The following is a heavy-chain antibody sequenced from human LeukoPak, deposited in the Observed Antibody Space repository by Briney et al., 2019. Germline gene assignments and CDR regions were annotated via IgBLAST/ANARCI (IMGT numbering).Heavy chain of an antibody. D-gene: IGHD2-15*01. J-gene: IGHJ4*02. Sequence: ASVKVSCKASGGTFSSYAISWVRQAPGQGLEWMGWMNPNSGNTGYAQKFQGRVTMTRNTSISTAYMELSSLRSEDTAVYYCARGYSHGYWGQGTLVTVSS. V-gene: IGHV1-8*02. CDR3: ARGYSHGY. CDR2: MNPNSGNT. CDR1: GGTFSSYA.